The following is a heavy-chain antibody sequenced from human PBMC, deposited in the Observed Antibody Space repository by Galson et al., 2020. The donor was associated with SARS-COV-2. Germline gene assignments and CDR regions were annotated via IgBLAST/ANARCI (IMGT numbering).Heavy chain of an antibody. CDR3: ARGGYDPNLQYYYDSSGDNYFDY. D-gene: IGHD3-22*01. CDR1: GYTFTSYG. V-gene: IGHV1-18*01. CDR2: ISAYNGNT. Sequence: ASVKVSCKASGYTFTSYGISWVRQAPGQGLEWMGWISAYNGNTNYAQKLQGRVTMTTDTSTSTAYMELRSLRSDDTAVYYCARGGYDPNLQYYYDSSGDNYFDYWGQGTLVTVSS. J-gene: IGHJ4*02.